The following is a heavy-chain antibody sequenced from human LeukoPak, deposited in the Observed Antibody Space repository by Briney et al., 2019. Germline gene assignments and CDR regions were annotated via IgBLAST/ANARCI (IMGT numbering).Heavy chain of an antibody. CDR2: ISVSGGST. V-gene: IGHV3-23*01. Sequence: PGGSLRLSCAASGFTFSSYGMSWVRGAPGKGLEWVSAISVSGGSTYYADSVKGRFTISRENSKTTLYLQMNSLRAEDTAVYYCAKEDGDSSGYYFDYWGQGTLVTVSS. D-gene: IGHD3-22*01. CDR1: GFTFSSYG. J-gene: IGHJ4*02. CDR3: AKEDGDSSGYYFDY.